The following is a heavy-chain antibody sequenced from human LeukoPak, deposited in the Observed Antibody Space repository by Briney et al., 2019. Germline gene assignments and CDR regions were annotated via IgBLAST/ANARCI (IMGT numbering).Heavy chain of an antibody. Sequence: PSQTLSLTCTVSGGSISSGDYYWSWIRQPPGKGLEWIGYIYYSGSTYYNPSLKSRVTISVDTSKNQSSLKLSSVTAADTAVYYCARGPEYYYDSSGYSLDYCGQGTLVTVSS. V-gene: IGHV4-30-4*01. CDR2: IYYSGST. J-gene: IGHJ4*02. CDR3: ARGPEYYYDSSGYSLDY. D-gene: IGHD3-22*01. CDR1: GGSISSGDYY.